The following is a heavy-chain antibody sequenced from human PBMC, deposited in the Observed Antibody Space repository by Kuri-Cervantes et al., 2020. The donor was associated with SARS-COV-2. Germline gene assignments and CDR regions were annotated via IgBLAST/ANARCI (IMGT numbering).Heavy chain of an antibody. CDR2: ISWNSGSI. J-gene: IGHJ4*02. D-gene: IGHD6-13*01. V-gene: IGHV3-9*01. CDR3: ARDGGLAAAGKFDY. Sequence: GGSLRLSCAASGFTFDDYAMHWVRQAPGKGLEWVSGISWNSGSIGYADSVKGRFTISRDNAKNSLYLQMNSLRAEDTAVYYCARDGGLAAAGKFDYWGQGTLGHRLL. CDR1: GFTFDDYA.